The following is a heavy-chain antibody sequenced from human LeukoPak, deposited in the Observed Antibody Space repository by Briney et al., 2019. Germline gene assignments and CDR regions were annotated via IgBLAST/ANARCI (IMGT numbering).Heavy chain of an antibody. CDR1: RFTFSSYD. CDR3: ARAPPYSSASWGYYGMDV. V-gene: IGHV3-13*01. J-gene: IGHJ6*02. CDR2: IGIAGDT. D-gene: IGHD6-6*01. Sequence: GGSLRLSCAASRFTFSSYDMHWVRQTIGKGLEWVSSIGIAGDTYYPGSVKGRFTISRENAKNSLYLQMNSLRAGDTAVYYCARAPPYSSASWGYYGMDVWGQGTTVTVSS.